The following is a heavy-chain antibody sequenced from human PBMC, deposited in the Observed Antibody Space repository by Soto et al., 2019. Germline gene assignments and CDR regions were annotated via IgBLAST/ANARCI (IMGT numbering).Heavy chain of an antibody. CDR3: ARDLFRGKIAVAGTGMYYFDY. J-gene: IGHJ4*02. Sequence: GASVKVSCKASGYPFTTYTMHWVRQAPGQRLEWMGWINAGNGDTKYSQKFQGRVTITRDTSASTAYMELSSLRSEDTAVYYCARDLFRGKIAVAGTGMYYFDYWGQGTLVTVSS. D-gene: IGHD6-19*01. CDR2: INAGNGDT. CDR1: GYPFTTYT. V-gene: IGHV1-3*01.